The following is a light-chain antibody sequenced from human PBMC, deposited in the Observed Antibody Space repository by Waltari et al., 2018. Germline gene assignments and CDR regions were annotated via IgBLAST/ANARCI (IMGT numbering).Light chain of an antibody. CDR1: TLNETF. Sequence: SYELTQPLSMSVSPGQTATITCSGPTLNETFVCWYPKKPGQSPLLVIYRDIERPSGITERLSGFNSGDTATLTINGAQAVDEADYFCQVWDRNFVVFGGGTRLTVL. J-gene: IGLJ2*01. V-gene: IGLV3-1*01. CDR3: QVWDRNFVV. CDR2: RDI.